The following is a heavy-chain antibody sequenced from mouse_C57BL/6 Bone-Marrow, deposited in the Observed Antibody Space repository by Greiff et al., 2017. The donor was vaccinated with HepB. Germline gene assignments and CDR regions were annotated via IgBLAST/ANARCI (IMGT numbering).Heavy chain of an antibody. CDR1: GFSLTSYG. D-gene: IGHD2-5*01. Sequence: QVHVKQSGPGLVQPSQSLSITCTVSGFSLTSYGVHWVRQSPGKGLEWLGVIWRGGSTDYNAAFMSRLSITKDNSKSQVFFKMNSLQADDTAIYYCATYSNYPRTAMDYWGQGTSVTVSS. V-gene: IGHV2-5*01. J-gene: IGHJ4*01. CDR2: IWRGGST. CDR3: ATYSNYPRTAMDY.